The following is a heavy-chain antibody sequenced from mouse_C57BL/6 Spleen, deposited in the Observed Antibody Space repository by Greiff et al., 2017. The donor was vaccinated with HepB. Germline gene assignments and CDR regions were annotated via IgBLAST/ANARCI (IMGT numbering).Heavy chain of an antibody. CDR1: GYTFTSYW. CDR2: IHPNSGST. Sequence: QVQLQQPGAELVKPGASVKLSCKASGYTFTSYWMHWVKQRPGQGLEWIGMIHPNSGSTNYNEKFKSKATLTVDKSSSTAYMQLSSLTSEDSAVYYCARNYYGSSWDYWGQGTTLTVSS. V-gene: IGHV1-64*01. D-gene: IGHD1-1*01. J-gene: IGHJ2*01. CDR3: ARNYYGSSWDY.